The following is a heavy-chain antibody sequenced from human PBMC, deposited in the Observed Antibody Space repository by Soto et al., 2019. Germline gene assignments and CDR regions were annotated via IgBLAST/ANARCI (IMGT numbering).Heavy chain of an antibody. V-gene: IGHV3-30-3*01. CDR2: ISYEGSNT. D-gene: IGHD1-20*01. CDR3: ARVTPRTHLYYFYALEV. J-gene: IGHJ6*02. CDR1: GFTFGTYA. Sequence: GGSLRLSCVASGFTFGTYAIHWVRLAPGKGLQWVALISYEGSNTYYADSVKGRFTVSRDNSKNTLYLQMNSLRPEDTGVYYCARVTPRTHLYYFYALEVWGQGTSVTSP.